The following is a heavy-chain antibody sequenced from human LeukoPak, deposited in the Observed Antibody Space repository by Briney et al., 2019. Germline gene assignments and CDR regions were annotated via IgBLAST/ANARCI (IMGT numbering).Heavy chain of an antibody. CDR3: AKDGAWLRFDD. J-gene: IGHJ4*02. CDR1: GFTFGDNA. Sequence: GGSLRLSCTGSGFTFGDNAMNWFRQAPGKGLEWVSGISPGGGPTYYADSVRGRFTISRDDSKNTLYLQMKNLRAEDTAVYYCAKDGAWLRFDDWGQGILVTVSS. CDR2: ISPGGGPT. D-gene: IGHD5-12*01. V-gene: IGHV3-23*01.